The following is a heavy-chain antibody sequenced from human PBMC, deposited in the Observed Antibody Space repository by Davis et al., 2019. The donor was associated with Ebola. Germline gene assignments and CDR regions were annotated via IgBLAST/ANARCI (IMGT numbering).Heavy chain of an antibody. D-gene: IGHD4-23*01. CDR3: ARGGNSPDN. CDR1: GFTFSSYA. J-gene: IGHJ4*02. V-gene: IGHV3-30*03. CDR2: ISYDGSNK. Sequence: GESLKISCAASGFTFSSYAMSWVRQAPGKGLEWVAVISYDGSNKYYADSVKGRFTISRDNSKNTLYLQMNSLRAEDTAVYYCARGGNSPDNWGQGTLVTVSS.